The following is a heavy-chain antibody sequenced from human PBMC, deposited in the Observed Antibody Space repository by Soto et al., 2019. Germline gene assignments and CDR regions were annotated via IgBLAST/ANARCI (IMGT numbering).Heavy chain of an antibody. V-gene: IGHV3-30-3*01. CDR3: ARDMYSSDYFVKWFEP. D-gene: IGHD6-19*01. Sequence: QVRLVESGGGVVQPGRSLRLSCTASGFSFSSYAMYWFRQPPGKGLEWVAVISHDGINKHYADSVKGRVTVSRDNSNHSLDLHLNSRRGEDTAMYYCARDMYSSDYFVKWFEPWGPGTLVTVSS. CDR2: ISHDGINK. CDR1: GFSFSSYA. J-gene: IGHJ5*02.